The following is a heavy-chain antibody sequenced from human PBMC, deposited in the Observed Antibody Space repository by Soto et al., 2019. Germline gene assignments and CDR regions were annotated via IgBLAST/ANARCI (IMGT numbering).Heavy chain of an antibody. D-gene: IGHD3-3*02. J-gene: IGHJ3*02. Sequence: EGQLVESGGGLVEPGGSLRLSCAASGFNFNIAWMNWVRQAPGKGLEWLGRIKSKGGGETTDYAAFVKGRFTISRDDSKKTLYLPMNRLESEDSAVYYCTLVLALPTNDAFDIWGQGTRVTVSS. V-gene: IGHV3-15*01. CDR2: IKSKGGGETT. CDR1: GFNFNIAW. CDR3: TLVLALPTNDAFDI.